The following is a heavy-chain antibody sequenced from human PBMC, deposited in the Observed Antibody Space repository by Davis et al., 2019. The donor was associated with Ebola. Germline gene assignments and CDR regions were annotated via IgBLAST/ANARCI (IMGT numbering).Heavy chain of an antibody. Sequence: MPGGSLRLSCSVSGGSMSGYYWTWIRQPPGKGLEWIGYIYSSGRTDYNPSLTSRVTISVDTSKKQFSLQLRSVTAADAGVYYCSREGLQRWYYGMDVWGQGTTVSVSS. J-gene: IGHJ6*02. CDR3: SREGLQRWYYGMDV. CDR2: IYSSGRT. CDR1: GGSMSGYY. V-gene: IGHV4-59*01. D-gene: IGHD5-18*01.